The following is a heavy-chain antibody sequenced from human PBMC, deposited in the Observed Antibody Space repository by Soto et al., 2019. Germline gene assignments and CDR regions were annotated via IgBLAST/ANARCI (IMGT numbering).Heavy chain of an antibody. J-gene: IGHJ3*02. D-gene: IGHD2-2*02. CDR1: GGSVSSGGYS. Sequence: QLQLQESGSGLVKPSQTLSLTCAVSGGSVSSGGYSWSWIRQPPGKGLEWIGFVYHSGSAYYNPSLRSRVTISVDRSKNQFSLRLSPVTAADTAVYYCASIPDALDIWGHGTMVTVSS. V-gene: IGHV4-30-2*01. CDR2: VYHSGSA. CDR3: ASIPDALDI.